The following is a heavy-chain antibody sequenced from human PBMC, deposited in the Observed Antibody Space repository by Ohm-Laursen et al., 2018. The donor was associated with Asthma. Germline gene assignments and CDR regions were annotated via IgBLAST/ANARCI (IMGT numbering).Heavy chain of an antibody. CDR3: ARSWGGSDY. D-gene: IGHD3-16*01. CDR2: IKRDGSEI. J-gene: IGHJ4*02. CDR1: GFTFSNYW. Sequence: SLRLSCTASGFTFSNYWMSWVRQAPGKGLEWVVNIKRDGSEIYYVDSVKGRFTISRDNAKNSLYLQMHSLRPEDTAVYYCARSWGGSDYWGQGTLVTVSS. V-gene: IGHV3-7*01.